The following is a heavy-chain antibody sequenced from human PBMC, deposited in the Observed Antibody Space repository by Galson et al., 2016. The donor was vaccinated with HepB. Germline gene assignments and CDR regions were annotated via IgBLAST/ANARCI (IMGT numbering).Heavy chain of an antibody. V-gene: IGHV6-1*01. J-gene: IGHJ5*02. D-gene: IGHD2-8*01. Sequence: CAISGDSVSSNSAAWNWIRQSPSRGLEWLGRTYYRSKWYHDYAVSVKSRILINPDTSKNHFSLQLNSVTHEDTAVYYCARTKWGWLDPWGQGTLVTVSS. CDR3: ARTKWGWLDP. CDR1: GDSVSSNSAA. CDR2: TYYRSKWYH.